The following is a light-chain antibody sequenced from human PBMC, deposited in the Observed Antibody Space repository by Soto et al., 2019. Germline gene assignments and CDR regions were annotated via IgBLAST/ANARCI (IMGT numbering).Light chain of an antibody. J-gene: IGLJ1*01. V-gene: IGLV2-14*01. Sequence: QSALTQPGCVTGSPGQSITISCTGTSSDVGGYNYVSWYQQHPGKAPKLMIYDVSNRPSGVSNRFSGSKSGNTASLTISGLQAQDEADYYCSSYTSSSTYVFGTGTKVTVL. CDR2: DVS. CDR1: SSDVGGYNY. CDR3: SSYTSSSTYV.